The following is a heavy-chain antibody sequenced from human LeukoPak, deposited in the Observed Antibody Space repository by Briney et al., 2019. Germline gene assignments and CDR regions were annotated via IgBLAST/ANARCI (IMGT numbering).Heavy chain of an antibody. Sequence: ASVKVSCKASGYTFTSYGISWVRQAPGQGLEWMGWISAYNGNTNYAQKLQGRVTMTTDTSTSTAYMELSSLRSEDTAVYYCARADRKKGFDYWGQGTLVTVSS. CDR3: ARADRKKGFDY. V-gene: IGHV1-18*01. CDR2: ISAYNGNT. CDR1: GYTFTSYG. J-gene: IGHJ4*02. D-gene: IGHD3-22*01.